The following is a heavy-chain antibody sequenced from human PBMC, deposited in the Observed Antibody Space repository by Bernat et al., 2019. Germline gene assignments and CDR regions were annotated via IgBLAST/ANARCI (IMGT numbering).Heavy chain of an antibody. V-gene: IGHV3-30*18. Sequence: QVQLVESGGGVVQPGRSLRLSCAASGFTFSHYGMHWVRQAPGKGLAWVAVISYDGSNKYYADSVKGRFTISRDNSKNTLYLQMNSLGAEDTAVYYCAKDSVAVAYYYYGMDVWGQGTTVTVSS. CDR1: GFTFSHYG. J-gene: IGHJ6*02. D-gene: IGHD6-19*01. CDR3: AKDSVAVAYYYYGMDV. CDR2: ISYDGSNK.